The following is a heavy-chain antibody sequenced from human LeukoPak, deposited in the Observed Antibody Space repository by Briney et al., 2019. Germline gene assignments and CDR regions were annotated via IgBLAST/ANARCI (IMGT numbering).Heavy chain of an antibody. CDR2: TNTHGTSA. J-gene: IGHJ6*03. V-gene: IGHV3-74*01. Sequence: PGGSLRLSCAASGFTFNNYWMHWVRQAPGKGLVWVARTNTHGTSANYADSVKGRFIISRDNANNTLYLQMNGLRDEDTGVYYALAGYYYYYMDVWGKGTMVTVSS. CDR1: GFTFNNYW. CDR3: LAGYYYYYMDV. D-gene: IGHD6-13*01.